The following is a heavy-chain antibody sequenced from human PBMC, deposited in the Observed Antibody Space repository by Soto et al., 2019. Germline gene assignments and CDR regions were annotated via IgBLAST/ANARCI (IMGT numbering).Heavy chain of an antibody. CDR1: GGTFSSYT. D-gene: IGHD3-9*01. J-gene: IGHJ3*02. V-gene: IGHV1-69*02. CDR2: IIPILGIA. CDR3: ARLYYDILTGPDAFDI. Sequence: GASVKVSCKASGGTFSSYTISWVRQAPGQGLEWMGRIIPILGIANYAQKFQGRVTITADKSTSTAYMELSSLRSDDTAVYYCARLYYDILTGPDAFDIWGQGTMVTVSS.